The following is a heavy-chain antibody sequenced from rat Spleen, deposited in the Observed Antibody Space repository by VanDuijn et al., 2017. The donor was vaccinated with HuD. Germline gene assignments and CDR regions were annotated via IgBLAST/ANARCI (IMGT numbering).Heavy chain of an antibody. CDR1: GLSLSSNS. V-gene: IGHV2-13*01. Sequence: QVQLKESGPGLVQPSQTLSLTCTVSGLSLSSNSVSWIRQPPGKGLEWMGVIWGNGNTNYNLPLKSKLSISRDMSKSLVFLKMNSLQTEDTAIYYCTREDWHFDFWGPGTMVTVSS. CDR3: TREDWHFDF. CDR2: IWGNGNT. J-gene: IGHJ1*01.